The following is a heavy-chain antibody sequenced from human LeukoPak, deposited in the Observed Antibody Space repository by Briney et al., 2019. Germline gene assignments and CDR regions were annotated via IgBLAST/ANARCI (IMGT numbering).Heavy chain of an antibody. V-gene: IGHV3-23*01. Sequence: GGSLRLSCAASGFTFSSYAMTWVRQAPGKGLQWVSAVSGSGAHTYYADSVKGRFTISRENSKNRLYLQMNSLRAEDTAVYYCARAEGYGGELDSWGQGTLVTVSS. CDR1: GFTFSSYA. CDR3: ARAEGYGGELDS. CDR2: VSGSGAHT. J-gene: IGHJ4*02. D-gene: IGHD4-23*01.